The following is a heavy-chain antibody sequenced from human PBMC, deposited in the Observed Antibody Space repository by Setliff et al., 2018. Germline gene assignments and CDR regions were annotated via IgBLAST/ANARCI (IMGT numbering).Heavy chain of an antibody. V-gene: IGHV3-74*03. Sequence: PGGSLRLSCAASGFTFSSYWMHWVRQDPGKGLVWVSRVNDDGSSAMYADSVKGRFTMSRDNAKNTLYPQMNSLRAEDTAVYYCARAYYGTVNGYSSYYGLDVWGQGTTVTVSS. J-gene: IGHJ6*02. CDR1: GFTFSSYW. CDR3: ARAYYGTVNGYSSYYGLDV. CDR2: VNDDGSSA. D-gene: IGHD3-9*01.